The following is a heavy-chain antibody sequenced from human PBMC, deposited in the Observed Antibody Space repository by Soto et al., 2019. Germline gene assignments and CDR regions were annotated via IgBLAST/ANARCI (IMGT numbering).Heavy chain of an antibody. Sequence: QVLLVDSGGGVVQPGRSLRLSCAASGFTFSSYAMNWVRQAPGKGLEWVALISYDGINKYYADSVRGRFTISRDSSTNTLYLQMNSLRAADTAVYYCGRCTSTSCHLGSDYWGQGTLVTVSS. J-gene: IGHJ4*02. CDR2: ISYDGINK. D-gene: IGHD2-2*01. CDR3: GRCTSTSCHLGSDY. V-gene: IGHV3-30-3*01. CDR1: GFTFSSYA.